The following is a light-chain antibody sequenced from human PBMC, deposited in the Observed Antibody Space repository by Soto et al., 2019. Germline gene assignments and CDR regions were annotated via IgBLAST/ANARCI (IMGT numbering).Light chain of an antibody. Sequence: EIVLTQSPATLSSFPGDRVTLSCRASQSISRNLAWYQQKPGQAPRPLIYGASTRATGIPARFSGSGSGTDFTLTISRLEPEDFAVYYCQQYGSSPITFGQGTRLEIK. CDR2: GAS. CDR3: QQYGSSPIT. J-gene: IGKJ5*01. CDR1: QSISRN. V-gene: IGKV3-20*01.